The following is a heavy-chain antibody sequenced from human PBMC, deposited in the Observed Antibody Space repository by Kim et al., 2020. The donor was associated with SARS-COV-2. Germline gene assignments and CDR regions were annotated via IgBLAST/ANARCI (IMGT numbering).Heavy chain of an antibody. CDR3: AKGRCSGGNCYSYGV. CDR2: MRSKSYGGTT. V-gene: IGHV3-49*03. J-gene: IGHJ6*01. CDR1: GFSIGDYP. Sequence: GGSLRLSCTSSGFSIGDYPVTWFRQAPGKGLEWITFMRSKSYGGTTEYAASVRGRFTISRDDSKNIAFLQMDSLTTDDTAMYYCAKGRCSGGNCYSYGV. D-gene: IGHD2-21*01.